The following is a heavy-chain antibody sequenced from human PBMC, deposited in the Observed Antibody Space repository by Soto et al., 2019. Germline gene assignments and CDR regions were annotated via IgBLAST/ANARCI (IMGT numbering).Heavy chain of an antibody. CDR2: INAGNGNT. J-gene: IGHJ6*02. CDR3: AREPRYYGMDG. CDR1: GYTFTSYA. V-gene: IGHV1-3*05. Sequence: QVQLVQSGAEEKKPAASVKVSRKASGYTFTSYAMHWVRQAPGQRLEWMGWINAGNGNTKYSQKFQGRVTITRDTSSSTAYLELSSLRSEDTAVYYCAREPRYYGMDGWGQGTTVTVSS.